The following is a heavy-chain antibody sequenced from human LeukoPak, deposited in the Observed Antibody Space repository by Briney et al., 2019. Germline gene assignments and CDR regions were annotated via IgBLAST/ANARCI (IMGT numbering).Heavy chain of an antibody. CDR2: ISYDGSNK. J-gene: IGHJ6*02. V-gene: IGHV3-30*03. CDR1: GFTFSSYG. Sequence: GRSLRLSCAASGFTFSSYGMHWVRQAPGKGLEWVAVISYDGSNKYYADSVKGRFTISRDNSKNTLYLQMNSLRAEDTAVYYCARDHPRLGGYSYGWAFYYYYGMDVWGQGTTVTVSS. D-gene: IGHD5-18*01. CDR3: ARDHPRLGGYSYGWAFYYYYGMDV.